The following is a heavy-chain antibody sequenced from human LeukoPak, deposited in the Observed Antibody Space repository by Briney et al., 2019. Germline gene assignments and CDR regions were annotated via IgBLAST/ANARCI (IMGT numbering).Heavy chain of an antibody. CDR3: ARTRGYSGYDLTYYYYGMDV. CDR2: MNPNSGNT. V-gene: IGHV1-8*01. Sequence: ASVKVSCKASGYTFTSYDINWVRQATGQGLEWMGWMNPNSGNTGYAQKFQGRVTMTRNTSISTAYMELGSLRSEDTAVYYCARTRGYSGYDLTYYYYGMDVWGQGTTVTVSS. J-gene: IGHJ6*02. D-gene: IGHD5-12*01. CDR1: GYTFTSYD.